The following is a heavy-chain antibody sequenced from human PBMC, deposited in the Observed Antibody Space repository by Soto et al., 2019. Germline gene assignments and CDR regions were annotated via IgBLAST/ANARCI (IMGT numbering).Heavy chain of an antibody. CDR3: AKFDSSSWYGFDY. D-gene: IGHD6-13*01. J-gene: IGHJ4*02. Sequence: GGSLRLSCAVSGFTFSSYAMSWARQAPGKGLEWVSGINISGGATYYADSVKGRFTISRDNSNNTLYLQMNSLRAEDTAVYYCAKFDSSSWYGFDYWGQGTPVTVSS. CDR1: GFTFSSYA. V-gene: IGHV3-23*01. CDR2: INISGGAT.